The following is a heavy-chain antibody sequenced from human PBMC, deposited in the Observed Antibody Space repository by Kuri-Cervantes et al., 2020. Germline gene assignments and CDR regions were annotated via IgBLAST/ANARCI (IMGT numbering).Heavy chain of an antibody. CDR1: GFTFDDYA. Sequence: GGSLRLSCAASGFTFDDYAMHWVRQAPGKGLDWVSGISWNSGSIGYADSVKGRFTISRDNAKNSLYLQMNSLRAEDTALYYCAKGLWFGELLSYFDYWGQGTRVTVSS. D-gene: IGHD3-10*01. CDR2: ISWNSGSI. CDR3: AKGLWFGELLSYFDY. J-gene: IGHJ4*02. V-gene: IGHV3-9*01.